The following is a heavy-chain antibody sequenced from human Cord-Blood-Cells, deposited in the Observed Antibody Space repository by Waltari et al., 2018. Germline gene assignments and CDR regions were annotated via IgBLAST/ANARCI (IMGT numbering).Heavy chain of an antibody. Sequence: QVQLQQWGAGLLKPSETLSLTCAVYGGSFSGYYWSWIRQPPGKGLEWIGEINHSGSTNYNPSLKSRVTISVDTSKNQFSLKLSSVTAADTAVYYCARGLEAPDFDYWGQGTLVTVSS. CDR3: ARGLEAPDFDY. CDR1: GGSFSGYY. D-gene: IGHD3-3*01. CDR2: INHSGST. J-gene: IGHJ4*02. V-gene: IGHV4-34*01.